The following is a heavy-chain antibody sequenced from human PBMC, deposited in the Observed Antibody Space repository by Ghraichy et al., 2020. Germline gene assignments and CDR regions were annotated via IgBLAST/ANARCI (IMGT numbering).Heavy chain of an antibody. J-gene: IGHJ6*02. D-gene: IGHD4-23*01. CDR3: ARDGRWYYGMDV. CDR2: IISSSNTI. V-gene: IGHV3-48*02. Sequence: GSLRLSCAASGFTFNNYAMNWVRQAPGKGLEWVSYIISSSNTIYYADSVKGRFTISRDNAKNSLYLQMNSLRDEDTAVYYCARDGRWYYGMDVWGQGTTVADSS. CDR1: GFTFNNYA.